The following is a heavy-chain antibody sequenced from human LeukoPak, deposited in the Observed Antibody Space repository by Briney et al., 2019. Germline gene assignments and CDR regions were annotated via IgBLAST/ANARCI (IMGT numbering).Heavy chain of an antibody. V-gene: IGHV4-34*01. CDR1: GGSISSGDHY. CDR2: INHSGST. D-gene: IGHD3-16*02. J-gene: IGHJ4*02. CDR3: ARGWRYYDYVWGSYRFDY. Sequence: PSETLSLTCTVSGGSISSGDHYWSWIRQPPGKGLEWIGEINHSGSTNYNPSLKSRVTISVDTSKNQFSLKLSSVTAADTAVYYCARGWRYYDYVWGSYRFDYWGQGTLVTVSS.